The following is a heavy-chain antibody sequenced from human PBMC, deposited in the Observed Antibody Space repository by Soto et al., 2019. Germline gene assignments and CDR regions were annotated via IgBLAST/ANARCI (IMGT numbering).Heavy chain of an antibody. CDR2: ISSSSSYI. CDR3: ARDLRDYGDYTDFHY. Sequence: EVQLVESGGGLVQPGGSLRLSCAASGFTFSSYSMNWVRQAPGKGLEWVSSISSSSSYIYYADSVKGRFTISRDNAKNSLYRKMNSLGAEDRVVYYCARDLRDYGDYTDFHYGGQGPLFPVSS. CDR1: GFTFSSYS. J-gene: IGHJ4*02. D-gene: IGHD4-17*01. V-gene: IGHV3-21*01.